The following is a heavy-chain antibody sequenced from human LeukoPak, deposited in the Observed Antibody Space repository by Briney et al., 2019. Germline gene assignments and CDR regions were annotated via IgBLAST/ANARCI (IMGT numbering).Heavy chain of an antibody. CDR1: GFTFNSYW. V-gene: IGHV3-7*01. CDR3: ARGPLGYCSVTSCSFEP. D-gene: IGHD2-2*01. CDR2: INQDGSEN. J-gene: IGHJ5*02. Sequence: GGSLRLSCAASGFTFNSYWMSWVRQAPGKGLEWVANINQDGSENYYLDSVKGRFTISRDNAKNSLYLQMNSLRAEDTAVYYCARGPLGYCSVTSCSFEPWGQGTLVTVSS.